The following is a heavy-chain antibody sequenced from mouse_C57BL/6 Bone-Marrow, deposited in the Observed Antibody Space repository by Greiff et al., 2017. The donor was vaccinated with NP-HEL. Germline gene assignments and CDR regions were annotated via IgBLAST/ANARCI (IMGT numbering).Heavy chain of an antibody. V-gene: IGHV1-74*01. Sequence: QVQLKQPGAELVKPGASVKVSCKASGYTFTSYWMHWVKQRPGQGLEWIGRIHPSDSDTNYNQKFKGKATLTVDKSSSTAYMQLSSLTSEDSAVYYCAIGYDYDESWFAYWGQGTLVTVSA. CDR2: IHPSDSDT. CDR3: AIGYDYDESWFAY. J-gene: IGHJ3*01. CDR1: GYTFTSYW. D-gene: IGHD2-4*01.